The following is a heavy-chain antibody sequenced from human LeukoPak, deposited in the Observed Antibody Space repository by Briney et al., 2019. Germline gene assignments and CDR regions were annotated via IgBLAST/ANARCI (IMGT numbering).Heavy chain of an antibody. J-gene: IGHJ6*03. CDR2: ISAYNGNT. V-gene: IGHV1-18*01. CDR3: ARVKESSGGRMISGRFLDYKYYYMDV. CDR1: GYTFTSYG. D-gene: IGHD2-15*01. Sequence: ASVKVSCKASGYTFTSYGISWVRQAPGQGLEWMGWISAYNGNTNYAQKLQGRVTMTTDTSTGTAYMELRSLRSDDTAVYYCARVKESSGGRMISGRFLDYKYYYMDVWGKGTTVTVSS.